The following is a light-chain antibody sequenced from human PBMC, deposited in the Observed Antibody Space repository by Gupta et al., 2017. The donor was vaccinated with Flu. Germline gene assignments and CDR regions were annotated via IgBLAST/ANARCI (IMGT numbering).Light chain of an antibody. CDR3: NSYAGSSNPWV. CDR1: RSDSGSCNY. Sequence: VTISSTGTRSDSGSCNYVCVYQQHPGQPPKRMIYDVNKRPSGVPDRFSGSKSGNTASLTLSGLQAEDEGDDDCNSYAGSSNPWVFGGGTKLTVL. J-gene: IGLJ3*02. CDR2: DVN. V-gene: IGLV2-8*01.